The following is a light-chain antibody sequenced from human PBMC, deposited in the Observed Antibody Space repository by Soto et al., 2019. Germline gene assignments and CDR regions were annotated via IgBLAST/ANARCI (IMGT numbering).Light chain of an antibody. CDR3: SSYTSSTTLVV. J-gene: IGLJ2*01. V-gene: IGLV2-14*01. Sequence: QSALTRPPSASGSPGQSVTISCTGTSSDVGGYNYVSWYQQHPGKAPKLMIYEVSNRPSGVSNRFSGSKSDNTASLTISGLQAEDEADYYCSSYTSSTTLVVFGGGTKLTVL. CDR2: EVS. CDR1: SSDVGGYNY.